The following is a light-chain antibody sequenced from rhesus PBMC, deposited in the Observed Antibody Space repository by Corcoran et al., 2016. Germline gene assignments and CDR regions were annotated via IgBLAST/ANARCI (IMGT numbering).Light chain of an antibody. CDR1: ENVNNY. CDR3: QRGYGTPCS. Sequence: DIQMTQSPSSLSASVGDRVTITCRASENVNNYLKRYPQKQGKAPKLLIYKASTLKSGVPSRFSGNGAGTDYTFTISNLQPGIVATYYYQRGYGTPCSFSQGTKVE. J-gene: IGKJ2*01. CDR2: KAS. V-gene: IGKV1-74*01.